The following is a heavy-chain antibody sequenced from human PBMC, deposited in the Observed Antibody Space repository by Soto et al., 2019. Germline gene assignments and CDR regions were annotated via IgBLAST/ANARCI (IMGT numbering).Heavy chain of an antibody. J-gene: IGHJ4*02. Sequence: PSETLSLTCTVSGDSIGSYHCSWVRQPPGKGLEWIGFMFSRGSANYNPSLKSRVTISVDTSKSQFSLKLSSVTAADTAVYYCARGDGITIFGVVIRKNFDYWGQGTLVTVSS. D-gene: IGHD3-3*01. CDR3: ARGDGITIFGVVIRKNFDY. V-gene: IGHV4-59*12. CDR2: MFSRGSA. CDR1: GDSIGSYH.